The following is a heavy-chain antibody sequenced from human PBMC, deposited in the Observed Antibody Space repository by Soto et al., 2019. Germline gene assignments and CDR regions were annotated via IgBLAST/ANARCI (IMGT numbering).Heavy chain of an antibody. V-gene: IGHV4-4*02. CDR3: AVPGDGDFVY. Sequence: SETLSLTCAVSGASIGTNNWWSWVRQPPGKGLEWIGEVYHSGTTNCNPSLKSRVTISIDNSKNQFSLRLTSMTAADTAVYYCAVPGDGDFVYWSQGTLVTVSS. J-gene: IGHJ4*02. CDR2: VYHSGTT. CDR1: GASIGTNNW.